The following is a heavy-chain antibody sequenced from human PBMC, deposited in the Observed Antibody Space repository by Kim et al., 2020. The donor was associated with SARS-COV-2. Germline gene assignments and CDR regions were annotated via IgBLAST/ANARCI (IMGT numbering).Heavy chain of an antibody. CDR3: ARAGPGGSYYRRYNWFDP. V-gene: IGHV3-11*05. Sequence: GGSLRLSCAASGFTFSDYYMSWIRQAPGKGLEWVSYISSSSSYTNYADSVKGRFTISRDNAKNSLYLQMNSLRAEDTAVYYCARAGPGGSYYRRYNWFDPWGQGTLVTVSS. CDR1: GFTFSDYY. CDR2: ISSSSSYT. J-gene: IGHJ5*02. D-gene: IGHD1-26*01.